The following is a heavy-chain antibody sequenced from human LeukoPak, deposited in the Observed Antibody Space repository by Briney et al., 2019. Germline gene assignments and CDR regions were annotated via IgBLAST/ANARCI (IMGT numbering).Heavy chain of an antibody. CDR2: IDPDSGVT. V-gene: IGHV1-2*06. J-gene: IGHJ4*02. D-gene: IGHD3/OR15-3a*01. Sequence: ASVKVSCKASGYTFTGYYIHWVRQAPGQGLEWMGRIDPDSGVTNSAQKFQARVTMTRDTSITTAYMELRGLRSDDTAVYYCARDQARTTTWYLYMNFWGQGTLVTVSS. CDR1: GYTFTGYY. CDR3: ARDQARTTTWYLYMNF.